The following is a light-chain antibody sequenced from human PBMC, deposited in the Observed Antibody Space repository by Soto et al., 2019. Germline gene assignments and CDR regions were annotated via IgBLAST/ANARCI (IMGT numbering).Light chain of an antibody. Sequence: QAVVTQSPSASASLGASVKLTCTLSSGHSSYAIAWHQKQPGKGPRYLMDLNNDGSHTKGDGIPDRFSGSSSGADPYLIISSLQSEDEADYYCQTWGTGFQFFGGGTKLTVL. CDR2: LNNDGSH. CDR1: SGHSSYA. V-gene: IGLV4-69*01. CDR3: QTWGTGFQF. J-gene: IGLJ2*01.